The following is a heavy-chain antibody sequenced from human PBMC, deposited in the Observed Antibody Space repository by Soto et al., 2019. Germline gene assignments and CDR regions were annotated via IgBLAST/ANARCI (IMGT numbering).Heavy chain of an antibody. Sequence: GRSLRVCCAASGFTFSSYGMHWVRQAPGKGLEWVAVIWFDGSNKFYADSVKGRFTISRDNSKNTVSLQMNSLRDEDSAAYYCATTGPYWGQGTLVTVSS. CDR3: ATTGPY. V-gene: IGHV3-33*01. CDR1: GFTFSSYG. CDR2: IWFDGSNK. J-gene: IGHJ4*02.